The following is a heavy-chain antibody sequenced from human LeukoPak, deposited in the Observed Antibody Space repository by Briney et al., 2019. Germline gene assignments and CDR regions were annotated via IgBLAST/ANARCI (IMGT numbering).Heavy chain of an antibody. CDR1: GYTFTGYY. CDR2: INPNSGGT. Sequence: ASVKVSCKASGYTFTGYYMHWVRQAPGQGLEWMGRINPNSGGTNYAQKFQSRVTMTGDTSISTAYMELSRLRSDDTAVYYCARIDSITAIKTDYWGQGTLVTVSS. J-gene: IGHJ4*02. CDR3: ARIDSITAIKTDY. D-gene: IGHD5-18*01. V-gene: IGHV1-2*06.